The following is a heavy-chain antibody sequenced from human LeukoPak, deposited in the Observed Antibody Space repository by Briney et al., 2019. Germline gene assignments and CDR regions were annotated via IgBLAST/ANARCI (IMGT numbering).Heavy chain of an antibody. CDR3: ARWEYYYDSSGSLLRDYGMDV. D-gene: IGHD3-22*01. CDR2: IIPIFGTA. V-gene: IGHV1-69*13. Sequence: SVKVPCKASGGTFSSYAISWVRQAPGQGLEWMGGIIPIFGTANYAQKFQGRVTITADESTSTAYMELSSLRSEDTAVYYCARWEYYYDSSGSLLRDYGMDVWGQGTTVTVSS. J-gene: IGHJ6*02. CDR1: GGTFSSYA.